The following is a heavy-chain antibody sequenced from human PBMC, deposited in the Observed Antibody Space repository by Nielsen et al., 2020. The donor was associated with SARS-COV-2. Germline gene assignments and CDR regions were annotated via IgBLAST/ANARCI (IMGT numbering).Heavy chain of an antibody. J-gene: IGHJ4*02. D-gene: IGHD3-10*01. Sequence: ASVKVSCKVSGYTLTELSMHWVRQAPGKGLEWMGGFDPEDGETIYAQKFQDRVTMTEDTSTDTAYMELSSLRSEDTAVYYCATLSWFGELFSYDYWGQGTLVTVSS. V-gene: IGHV1-24*01. CDR3: ATLSWFGELFSYDY. CDR1: GYTLTELS. CDR2: FDPEDGET.